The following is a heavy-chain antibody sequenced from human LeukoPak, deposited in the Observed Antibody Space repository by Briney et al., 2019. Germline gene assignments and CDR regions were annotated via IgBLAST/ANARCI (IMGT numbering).Heavy chain of an antibody. V-gene: IGHV5-51*01. J-gene: IGHJ4*02. CDR3: ARLSVVGATISYFDY. CDR2: IYPGDSDT. CDR1: SYTFTTYW. Sequence: GESLKISCKGSSYTFTTYWIGWVRPMPGKGLEWMGIIYPGDSDTRYSPSFQGQVTISADKSTSTAYLQWSSLKASDTAMYYCARLSVVGATISYFDYWGQGTLVTVSS. D-gene: IGHD1-26*01.